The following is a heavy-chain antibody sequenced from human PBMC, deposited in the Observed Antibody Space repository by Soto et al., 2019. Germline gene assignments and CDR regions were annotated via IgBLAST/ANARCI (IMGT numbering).Heavy chain of an antibody. CDR3: ARGVQQLGYYYYYYMDV. J-gene: IGHJ6*03. Sequence: GSLRLSCAASGFTFSSYDMHWVRQATGKGLEWVSAIGTAGDTYYPGSVKGRFTISRENAKNSLYLQMNSLRAGDTAVYYCARGVQQLGYYYYYYMDVWGKGTTVTVSS. CDR2: IGTAGDT. CDR1: GFTFSSYD. V-gene: IGHV3-13*01. D-gene: IGHD6-13*01.